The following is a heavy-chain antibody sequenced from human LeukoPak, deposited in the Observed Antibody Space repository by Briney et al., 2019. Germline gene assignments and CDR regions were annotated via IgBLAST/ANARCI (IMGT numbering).Heavy chain of an antibody. V-gene: IGHV4-31*03. D-gene: IGHD3/OR15-3a*01. CDR1: GGSISNGGYY. J-gene: IGHJ4*02. CDR2: IDYSGRT. Sequence: SETLSLTCTLSGGSISNGGYYCSSIRQHPGKGLEWNGYIDYSGRTYYNPSLKSRVTISVDTSKNQFSLKLSSVTAADTAVYYCAGGTGVSLPGFDYWGQGTLVTVSS. CDR3: AGGTGVSLPGFDY.